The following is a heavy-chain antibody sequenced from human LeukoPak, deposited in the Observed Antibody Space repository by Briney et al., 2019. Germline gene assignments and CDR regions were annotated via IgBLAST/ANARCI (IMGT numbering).Heavy chain of an antibody. V-gene: IGHV7-4-1*02. CDR3: ARGSEYDFWSGYYTGVNDAFDI. CDR1: GYTFTSYA. Sequence: GASVKVSCKASGYTFTSYAMNWVRQAPGQGLEWMGWINTNTGNPTYAQGFTGRFVFSLDTSVSTAYLQISSLKAEDTAVYYCARGSEYDFWSGYYTGVNDAFDIWGQGTMVTVSS. CDR2: INTNTGNP. D-gene: IGHD3-3*01. J-gene: IGHJ3*02.